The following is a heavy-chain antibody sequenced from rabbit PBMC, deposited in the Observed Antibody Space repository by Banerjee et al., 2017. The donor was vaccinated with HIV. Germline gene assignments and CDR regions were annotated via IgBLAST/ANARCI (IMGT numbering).Heavy chain of an antibody. CDR2: ISAGSSGTT. D-gene: IGHD8-1*01. V-gene: IGHV1S45*01. Sequence: QEQLEESGGGLVKPEGSLTLTCKASGFSFSNKCVMCWVRQAPGKGLEWIGCISAGSSGTTYYASWAKGRFTISKTSSTTVTLQMTSLTAADTATYFCAKDGGSDYDWAMDLWGPGTLVTVS. CDR3: AKDGGSDYDWAMDL. J-gene: IGHJ6*01. CDR1: GFSFSNKCV.